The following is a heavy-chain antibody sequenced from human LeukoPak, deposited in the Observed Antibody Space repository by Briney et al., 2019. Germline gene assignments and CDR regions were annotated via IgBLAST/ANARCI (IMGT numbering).Heavy chain of an antibody. D-gene: IGHD2-8*02. J-gene: IGHJ3*02. V-gene: IGHV1-58*01. CDR2: IVVGSGNT. CDR1: GFTFTTSA. Sequence: TSGTVSCKASGFTFTTSAVQWVRQARGQRLEWIGRIVVGSGNTDHAQKFQGRLTITRDISTSTAYMELSSLTSDDTAVYYCAAVPNANAWYWDDAFDIWGQGTMVTVSS. CDR3: AAVPNANAWYWDDAFDI.